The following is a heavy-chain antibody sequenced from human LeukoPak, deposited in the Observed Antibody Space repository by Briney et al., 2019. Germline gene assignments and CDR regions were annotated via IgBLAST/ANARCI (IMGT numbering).Heavy chain of an antibody. CDR3: ARERPEIDY. J-gene: IGHJ4*02. CDR2: ISSSGSTI. CDR1: GFTFSSYE. Sequence: GGSLRLSCAASGFTFSSYEMNWVRQAPGEGLEWVSYISSSGSTIYYADSVKGRFTIPRDNAKNSLYLQMNSLRAEDTAVYYCARERPEIDYWGQGTLVTVSS. V-gene: IGHV3-48*03.